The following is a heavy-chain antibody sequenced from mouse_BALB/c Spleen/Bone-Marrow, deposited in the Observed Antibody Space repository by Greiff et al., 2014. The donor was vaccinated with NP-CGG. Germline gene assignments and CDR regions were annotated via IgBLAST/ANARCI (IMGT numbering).Heavy chain of an antibody. CDR3: SRITTATGAMDY. CDR2: IWADGST. J-gene: IGHJ4*01. V-gene: IGHV2-9*02. D-gene: IGHD1-2*01. Sequence: QVQLKESGPGLVAPSRSLSITCTVSGFSLTSYGVHWVRQLPGKGLEWLGVIWADGSTNYNSALMSRLSISKDNSKSQVFLKMNSLQTDDTAMYYCSRITTATGAMDYWGQGTSVTVSS. CDR1: GFSLTSYG.